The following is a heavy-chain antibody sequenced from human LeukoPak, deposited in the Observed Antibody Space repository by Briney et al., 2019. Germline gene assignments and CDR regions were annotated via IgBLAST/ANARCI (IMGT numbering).Heavy chain of an antibody. CDR3: ARANQNRGSSGWFLYWYFDL. CDR1: GGSISSYY. J-gene: IGHJ2*01. Sequence: SETLSLTCTVSGGSISSYYWSWIRQPPGKGLEWIGYIYHSGSTYYNPSLKSRVTISVDTSKNQFSLKLSSVTAADTAVYYCARANQNRGSSGWFLYWYFDLWGRGTLVTVSS. V-gene: IGHV4-59*12. D-gene: IGHD6-19*01. CDR2: IYHSGST.